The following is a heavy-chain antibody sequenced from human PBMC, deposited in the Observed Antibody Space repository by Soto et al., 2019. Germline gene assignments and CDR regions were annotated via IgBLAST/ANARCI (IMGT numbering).Heavy chain of an antibody. J-gene: IGHJ4*02. Sequence: QLQLQESGPGLVKPSETLSLTCTVSGVSISNSSYYWGWIRRPPGKGLEWIGTIYYRGITYYNPSHKCPVTISVDTSKHQFSLKLTSVTAAHTAVYYCARHGSNWGQGTLVTVSS. V-gene: IGHV4-39*01. CDR2: IYYRGIT. CDR3: ARHGSN. CDR1: GVSISNSSYY.